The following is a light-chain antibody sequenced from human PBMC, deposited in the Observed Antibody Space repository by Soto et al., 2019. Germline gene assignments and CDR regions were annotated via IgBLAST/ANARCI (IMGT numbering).Light chain of an antibody. CDR3: AAWDDSLNAVM. CDR1: SSNIGSNS. V-gene: IGLV1-44*01. J-gene: IGLJ3*02. Sequence: QSVLTQPPSESGSPGQRVTISCSGSSSNIGSNSVNWYQHLPGTAPKLLIYGSDQRPSGVPDRFSGSKSGTSVSLAISGLQSEDEADYYCAAWDDSLNAVMFGGGTQLTVL. CDR2: GSD.